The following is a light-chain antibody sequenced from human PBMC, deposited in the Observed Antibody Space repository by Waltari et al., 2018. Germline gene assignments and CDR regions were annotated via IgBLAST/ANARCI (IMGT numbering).Light chain of an antibody. CDR1: SSDVGGYNY. Sequence: QSALTQPASVSGSPGQSITISCTGTSSDVGGYNYVSWYQQHPGKAPKLIIYDVSNRPSGVSNRFSGSKSGNTASLTISGLQAEDEADYYCSSYTSSSTPYWVFGGGTKLTVL. CDR3: SSYTSSSTPYWV. J-gene: IGLJ3*02. V-gene: IGLV2-14*01. CDR2: DVS.